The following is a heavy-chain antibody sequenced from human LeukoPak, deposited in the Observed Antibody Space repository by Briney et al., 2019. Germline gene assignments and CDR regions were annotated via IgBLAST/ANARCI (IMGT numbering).Heavy chain of an antibody. CDR3: AVQWLVDY. CDR2: INPNSGGT. Sequence: GASVKVSCKAFGYSFTGYHLHWVRQAPGQGLEWMGWINPNSGGTNYAQKFQGRVTMTRDTSISTAYMELSRLRSDDTAVYYCAVQWLVDYWGQGTLVTVSS. V-gene: IGHV1-2*02. D-gene: IGHD5-12*01. J-gene: IGHJ4*02. CDR1: GYSFTGYH.